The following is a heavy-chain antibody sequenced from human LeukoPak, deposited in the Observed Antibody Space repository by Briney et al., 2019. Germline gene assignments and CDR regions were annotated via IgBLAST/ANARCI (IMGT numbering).Heavy chain of an antibody. Sequence: SETLSLTCAVYGGSFSGYYWSWIRQPPGKGLEWIGEINHSGSTNYNPSLKSRVTISVDTSKNQFSLKLSSVTAADTVVYYCARVFSSSWYSRFDPWGQGTLVTVSS. D-gene: IGHD6-13*01. J-gene: IGHJ5*02. CDR3: ARVFSSSWYSRFDP. V-gene: IGHV4-34*01. CDR1: GGSFSGYY. CDR2: INHSGST.